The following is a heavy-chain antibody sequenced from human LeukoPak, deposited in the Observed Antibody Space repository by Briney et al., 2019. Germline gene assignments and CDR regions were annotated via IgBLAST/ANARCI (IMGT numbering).Heavy chain of an antibody. CDR1: GGSISNTNW. Sequence: KTSETLSLTCGVSGGSISNTNWWSWVRQPPGQGLEWIGEISLTGLTHYNPSLESRVTVSLDKSKNQLSLNLTSVTAADTAVYYCSRESGPFSPFGFWGQGTLVSVHS. V-gene: IGHV4-4*02. CDR2: ISLTGLT. D-gene: IGHD1-26*01. J-gene: IGHJ4*02. CDR3: SRESGPFSPFGF.